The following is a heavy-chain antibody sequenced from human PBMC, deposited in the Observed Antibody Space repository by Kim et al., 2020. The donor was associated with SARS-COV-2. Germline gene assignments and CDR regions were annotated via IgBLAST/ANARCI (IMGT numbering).Heavy chain of an antibody. CDR3: TRDRTGSSWKSDAFDI. CDR2: IRSKAYGGTT. V-gene: IGHV3-49*04. D-gene: IGHD6-13*01. J-gene: IGHJ3*02. Sequence: GGSLRLSCTASGFTFGDYAMSWVRQAPGKGLEWVGFIRSKAYGGTTEYAASVKGRFTISRDDSKSIAYLQMNSLKTEDTAVYYCTRDRTGSSWKSDAFDIWGQGTMVTVSS. CDR1: GFTFGDYA.